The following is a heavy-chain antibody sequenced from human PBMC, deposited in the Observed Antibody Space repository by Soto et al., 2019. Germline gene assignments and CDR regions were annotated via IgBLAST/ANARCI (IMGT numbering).Heavy chain of an antibody. Sequence: QVQLQQWGAGLLKPSETLSLTCAVYGGSFSGYYWSWIRQHPGKGLEWIGEINHSGSTNYNPSLTSQVTISVDTSKNQFSLKLSSVTAADTAVYYCARRFDILTGYYPNWYFDLWGRGTLVTVSS. CDR2: INHSGST. D-gene: IGHD3-9*01. V-gene: IGHV4-34*01. J-gene: IGHJ2*01. CDR1: GGSFSGYY. CDR3: ARRFDILTGYYPNWYFDL.